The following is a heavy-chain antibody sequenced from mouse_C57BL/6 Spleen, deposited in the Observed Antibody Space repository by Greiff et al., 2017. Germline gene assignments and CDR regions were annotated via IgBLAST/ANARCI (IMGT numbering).Heavy chain of an antibody. Sequence: EVQLKQSGPELVKPGDSVKISCKASGYSFTGYFMNWVMQSHGKSLEWIGRLNPYNGDTFYNQKFKGQATLTVDKSSRPANMEHRDLTSEDSAVYYCARCGSGYFDYWGQGTTLTGSS. V-gene: IGHV1-20*01. CDR1: GYSFTGYF. CDR3: ARCGSGYFDY. J-gene: IGHJ2*01. D-gene: IGHD3-1*01. CDR2: LNPYNGDT.